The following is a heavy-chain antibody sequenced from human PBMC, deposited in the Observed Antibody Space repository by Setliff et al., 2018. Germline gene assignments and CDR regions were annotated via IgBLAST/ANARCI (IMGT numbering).Heavy chain of an antibody. CDR1: GYTFKTYG. J-gene: IGHJ5*02. Sequence: ASVKVSCKASGYTFKTYGFTWVRQAPGEGLEWMGCINVNSGDTNYAQKFQGRVIVTRDTSSSTAYMELRSLRPDDTAVYFCARGRIHDSSDYIGNWFDPWGQGTLVTVSS. D-gene: IGHD3-22*01. CDR3: ARGRIHDSSDYIGNWFDP. V-gene: IGHV1-2*02. CDR2: INVNSGDT.